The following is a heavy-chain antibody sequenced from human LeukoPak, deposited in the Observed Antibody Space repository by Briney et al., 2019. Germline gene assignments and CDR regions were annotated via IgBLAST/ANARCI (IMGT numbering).Heavy chain of an antibody. Sequence: SSETLSLTCAVSGYSISSGYYWGWIRQPPGKGLEWIGSIYHSGSTYYNPSLKSRVTISVDTSKNQFSLKLRSVTAADTAVYYCASEFAETYYYDSSGYSWGQGTLVTVSS. D-gene: IGHD3-22*01. J-gene: IGHJ4*02. CDR1: GYSISSGYY. CDR2: IYHSGST. CDR3: ASEFAETYYYDSSGYS. V-gene: IGHV4-38-2*01.